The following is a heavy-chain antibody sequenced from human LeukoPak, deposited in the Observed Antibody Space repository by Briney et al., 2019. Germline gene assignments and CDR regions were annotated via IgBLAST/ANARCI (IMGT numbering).Heavy chain of an antibody. CDR3: ARELERLLEHAFDI. D-gene: IGHD1-1*01. J-gene: IGHJ3*02. V-gene: IGHV4-4*02. CDR2: IYHSGST. CDR1: GGSISSSNW. Sequence: SETLSLTCAVSGGSISSSNWWNWVRQPPGKGLEWIGEIYHSGSTNYNPSLKSRVTISVDKSKNQFSLKLSSVTAADTAVYYCARELERLLEHAFDIWGQGTMVTVSS.